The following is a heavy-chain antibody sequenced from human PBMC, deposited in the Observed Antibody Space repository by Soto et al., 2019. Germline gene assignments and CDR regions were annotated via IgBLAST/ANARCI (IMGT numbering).Heavy chain of an antibody. CDR2: INPNSGGT. CDR1: GYNFTGYY. D-gene: IGHD6-13*01. J-gene: IGHJ6*02. CDR3: ARYYSSSDGMDV. Sequence: ASVKVSCKASGYNFTGYYMHWVRQAPGQGLEWMGWINPNSGGTNYARKFQGWVTMTRDTSISTAYMELSRLRSDDPAVYYCARYYSSSDGMDVWGQGTTVTVSS. V-gene: IGHV1-2*04.